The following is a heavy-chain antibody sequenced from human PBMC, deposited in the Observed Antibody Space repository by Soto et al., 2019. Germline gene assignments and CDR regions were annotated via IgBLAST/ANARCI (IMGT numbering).Heavy chain of an antibody. Sequence: SETLSLTCAVYGGSFSGYYWSWIRQPPGKGLEWIGEINHSGSTNYNPSLKSRVTISVDTSKNQFSLKLSSVTAADTAVYYCARDEEDIVVVPAAKNTEPNWFDPWGQGTLVTVSS. D-gene: IGHD2-2*01. V-gene: IGHV4-34*01. CDR2: INHSGST. J-gene: IGHJ5*02. CDR3: ARDEEDIVVVPAAKNTEPNWFDP. CDR1: GGSFSGYY.